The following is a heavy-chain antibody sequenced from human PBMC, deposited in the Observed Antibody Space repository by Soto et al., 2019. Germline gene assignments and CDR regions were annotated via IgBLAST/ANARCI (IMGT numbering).Heavy chain of an antibody. CDR3: ARESQGLTYYYDSSGYSGFHY. CDR1: GFTFSSYS. Sequence: PGGSLRLSCAASGFTFSSYSMNWVRQAPGKGLEWVSYISSSSSTIYYADSVKGRFTISRDNAKNSLYLQMNSLRDEDTAVYYCARESQGLTYYYDSSGYSGFHYWGQGTLVTVSS. D-gene: IGHD3-22*01. J-gene: IGHJ4*02. V-gene: IGHV3-48*02. CDR2: ISSSSSTI.